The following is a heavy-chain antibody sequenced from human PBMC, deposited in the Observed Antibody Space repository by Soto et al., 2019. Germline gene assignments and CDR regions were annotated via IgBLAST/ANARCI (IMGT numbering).Heavy chain of an antibody. V-gene: IGHV4-59*01. CDR3: ARSVAVPGAHIDY. CDR2: VYYTGST. Sequence: SETLSLTCSVSGGSISGSYWSWIRRSPGRGLEWLGYVYYTGSTNYSPSLRSRVSISVDTSKNEFSLRLSSVTAADTAVYFCARSVAVPGAHIDYWGQGTQVTVSS. J-gene: IGHJ4*02. D-gene: IGHD6-19*01. CDR1: GGSISGSY.